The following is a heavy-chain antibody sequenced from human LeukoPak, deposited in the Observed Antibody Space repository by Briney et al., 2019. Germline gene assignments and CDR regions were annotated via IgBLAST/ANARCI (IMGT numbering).Heavy chain of an antibody. CDR2: IGISSGNT. D-gene: IGHD1-1*01. Sequence: GGSLRLSCAASGFPFSEYSMNWVRQAPGKGLEWISYIGISSGNTKYADSVKGRFTVSGDNARNPLYLQMNSLRVEDTAVYYCARDHNYAFDNWGQGTLVTVSS. CDR3: ARDHNYAFDN. V-gene: IGHV3-11*06. J-gene: IGHJ4*02. CDR1: GFPFSEYS.